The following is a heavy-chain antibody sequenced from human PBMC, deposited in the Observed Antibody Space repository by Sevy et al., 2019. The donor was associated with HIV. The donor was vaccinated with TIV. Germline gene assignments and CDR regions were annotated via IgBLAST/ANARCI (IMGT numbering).Heavy chain of an antibody. CDR1: GFTFSDYA. Sequence: GGSLRLSCAASGFTFSDYAMSWVRQAPGEGLEWVSGISGSGDNTYYADSVKGRFTISRDNSKTTLYLQMNSLRAEDTAVYYCAKRGYYDRSGYGPFSYWGQRTQVTVSS. CDR3: AKRGYYDRSGYGPFSY. V-gene: IGHV3-23*01. D-gene: IGHD3-22*01. CDR2: ISGSGDNT. J-gene: IGHJ4*02.